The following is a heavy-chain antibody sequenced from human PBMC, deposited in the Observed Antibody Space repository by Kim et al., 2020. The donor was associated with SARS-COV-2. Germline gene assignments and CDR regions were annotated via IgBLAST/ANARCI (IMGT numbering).Heavy chain of an antibody. J-gene: IGHJ4*02. V-gene: IGHV1-8*01. Sequence: ASVKVSCKASGYTFTSYYINWVRQATGQGLEWMGWMNPNSGNTGYAQKFQGRVTMTRNTSISTAYMELSSLRSEDTAVYYCASFRDNYDSPDYWGQGTLVTVSS. CDR1: GYTFTSYY. D-gene: IGHD3-22*01. CDR2: MNPNSGNT. CDR3: ASFRDNYDSPDY.